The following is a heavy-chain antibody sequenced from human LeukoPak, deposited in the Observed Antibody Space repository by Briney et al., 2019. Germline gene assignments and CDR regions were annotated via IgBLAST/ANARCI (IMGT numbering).Heavy chain of an antibody. Sequence: LSETLSLTCTVSGGSISSYYWTWIRQPPGKGLEWIGHIYHSGSTNYNPSLKSRVTISVDTSKNQLSLKLSSVTAADTAVYYCARVGDLYCSVGACFRRWFDYWGQGTLVTVSS. J-gene: IGHJ4*02. CDR1: GGSISSYY. CDR3: ARVGDLYCSVGACFRRWFDY. V-gene: IGHV4-59*01. CDR2: IYHSGST. D-gene: IGHD2-15*01.